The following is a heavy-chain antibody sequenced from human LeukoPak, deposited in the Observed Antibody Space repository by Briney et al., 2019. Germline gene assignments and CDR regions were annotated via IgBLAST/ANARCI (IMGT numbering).Heavy chain of an antibody. V-gene: IGHV4-59*01. J-gene: IGHJ6*02. Sequence: PSETLSLTCIVSGGSIGNYYWNWIRQPPGKGLEWIGYTSYSGNTIYNPSLKSRVTISIDPFKNQLSLKVTPVTAADTAVYYCARDHGYFGMDVWGQGTTVTISS. CDR3: ARDHGYFGMDV. CDR2: TSYSGNT. CDR1: GGSIGNYY.